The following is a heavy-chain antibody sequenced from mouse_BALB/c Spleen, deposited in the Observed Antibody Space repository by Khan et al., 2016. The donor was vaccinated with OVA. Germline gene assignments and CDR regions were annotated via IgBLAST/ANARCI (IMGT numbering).Heavy chain of an antibody. CDR3: ARTARIKY. CDR2: ISYSGST. V-gene: IGHV3-2*02. Sequence: SGPGLVKPSQSLSLTCTVTGYSITSGYGWNWIRQFPGNKLEWMGYISYSGSTNYNPSLKSRISITRDTSKNQFFLQLNSATTEDTATYYCARTARIKYWGQGTTLTVSS. CDR1: GYSITSGYG. D-gene: IGHD1-2*01. J-gene: IGHJ2*01.